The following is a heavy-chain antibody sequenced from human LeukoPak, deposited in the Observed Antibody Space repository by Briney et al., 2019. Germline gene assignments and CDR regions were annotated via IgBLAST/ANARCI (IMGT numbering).Heavy chain of an antibody. CDR3: ASIGVVRGGIAAACTA. CDR1: GFTFSSYS. D-gene: IGHD6-13*01. J-gene: IGHJ5*02. V-gene: IGHV3-21*01. CDR2: ICYSSSYI. Sequence: GGSLRLSCAASGFTFSSYSMNWVRQAPGKGLEWVSSICYSSSYIYYADPVKRRFTISRDNDKNSLYQQMNRLRAEETAVYYGASIGVVRGGIAAACTAWGQGTLVTVSS.